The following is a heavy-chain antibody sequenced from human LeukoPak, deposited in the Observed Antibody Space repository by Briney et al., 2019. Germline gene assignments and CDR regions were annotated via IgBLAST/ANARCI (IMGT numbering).Heavy chain of an antibody. Sequence: SETLSLTCIVSGGSISSTSYYWGWIRHPPGKGLEWIGNIYYSGSTNYNPSLKSRVTISLDTSKNQFSLKLSSVTAADTAVYYCARDGYYDSSAYYIWGQGTMVTVSS. V-gene: IGHV4-39*07. J-gene: IGHJ3*02. CDR1: GGSISSTSYY. CDR3: ARDGYYDSSAYYI. CDR2: IYYSGST. D-gene: IGHD3-22*01.